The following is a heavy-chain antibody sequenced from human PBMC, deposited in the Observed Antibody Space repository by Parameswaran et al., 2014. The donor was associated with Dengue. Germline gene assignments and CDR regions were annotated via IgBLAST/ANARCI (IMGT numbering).Heavy chain of an antibody. CDR2: ISSSGNII. Sequence: VRQAPGKGLEWVSDISSSGNIIYSADSVKGRFTISRDNAKNSLYLQMNSLRAEDTAVYFCTRDGYNSGGAPSDYWGQGTRVTVSS. CDR3: TRDGYNSGGAPSDY. J-gene: IGHJ4*02. D-gene: IGHD6-19*01. V-gene: IGHV3-11*01.